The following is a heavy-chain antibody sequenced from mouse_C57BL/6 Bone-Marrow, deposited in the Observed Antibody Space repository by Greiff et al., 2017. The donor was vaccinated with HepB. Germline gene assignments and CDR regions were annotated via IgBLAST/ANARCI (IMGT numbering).Heavy chain of an antibody. CDR3: ARDGANYYGSSPYYYAMDY. D-gene: IGHD1-1*01. CDR1: GFNIKDYY. CDR2: IDPEDGET. J-gene: IGHJ4*01. Sequence: EVQLQESGAELVKPGASVKLSCTASGFNIKDYYMHWVKQRTEQGLEWIGRIDPEDGETKYAPKFQGKATITADTSSNPAYLQLSSLTSEDTAVYYCARDGANYYGSSPYYYAMDYWGQGTSVTVSS. V-gene: IGHV14-2*01.